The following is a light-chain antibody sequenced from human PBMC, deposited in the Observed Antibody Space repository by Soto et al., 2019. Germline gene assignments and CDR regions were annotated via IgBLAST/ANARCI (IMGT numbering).Light chain of an antibody. CDR1: SSDAGVYNY. V-gene: IGLV2-11*01. Sequence: QSALTQPRSVSGSPGQSVTISCTGTSSDAGVYNYVSWYQQYPGKAPKIMIYDVSKRPSGVPDRFSGSESDNTASLTISGLQAEDEADYYCCSYAGSYTFVFGIGTKVT. CDR2: DVS. J-gene: IGLJ1*01. CDR3: CSYAGSYTFV.